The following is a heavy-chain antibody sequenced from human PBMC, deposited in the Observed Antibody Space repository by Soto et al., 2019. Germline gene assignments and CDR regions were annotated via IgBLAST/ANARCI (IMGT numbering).Heavy chain of an antibody. D-gene: IGHD6-13*01. CDR3: ATFSSSAPLFDY. J-gene: IGHJ4*02. CDR2: ISYAGSNK. V-gene: IGHV3-30*03. Sequence: PGGSLRLSYSASGFTFSGYGMHWLRQAPGKGLEWVAVISYAGSNKYYADSVKGRFTISRDNSKNTLYLQMNSLRAEDTAVYYCATFSSSAPLFDYWGQGTLVTVSS. CDR1: GFTFSGYG.